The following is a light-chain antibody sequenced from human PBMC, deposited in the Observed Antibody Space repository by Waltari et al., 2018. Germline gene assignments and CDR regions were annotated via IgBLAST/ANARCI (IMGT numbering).Light chain of an antibody. CDR2: SDN. V-gene: IGLV1-47*01. CDR3: AAWDASLSGRV. J-gene: IGLJ3*02. CDR1: SSNIGSNY. Sequence: QSVLTQPPSASGTPGQRVTISCSGGSSNIGSNYIYWYQQLPGTAPKLLIYSDNQRPSGVPDRCSGSKYGTSASLAISGLRSEDEADYYCAAWDASLSGRVFGGGTKLTVL.